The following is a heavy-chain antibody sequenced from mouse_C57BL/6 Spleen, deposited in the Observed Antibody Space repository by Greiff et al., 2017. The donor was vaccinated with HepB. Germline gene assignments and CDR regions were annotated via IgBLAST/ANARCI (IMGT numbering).Heavy chain of an antibody. D-gene: IGHD6-5*01. J-gene: IGHJ1*03. CDR1: GYTFTDYY. CDR3: ARGGSLTRYFDV. CDR2: IYPGSGNT. Sequence: QVQLQQSGAELVRPGASVKLSCKASGYTFTDYYINWVKQRPGQGLEWIARIYPGSGNTYYNEKFKGKATLTAEKSSSTAYMQLSSLTSEDSAVYFCARGGSLTRYFDVWGTGTTVTVSS. V-gene: IGHV1-76*01.